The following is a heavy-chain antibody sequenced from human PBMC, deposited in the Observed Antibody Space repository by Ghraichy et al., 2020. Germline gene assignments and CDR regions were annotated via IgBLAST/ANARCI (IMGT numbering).Heavy chain of an antibody. V-gene: IGHV3-33*01. CDR3: ARNPGYSGQNDYGRYYYYGMDV. D-gene: IGHD5-12*01. Sequence: GGSLRLSCAASGFTFSSYGMHWVRQAPGKGLEWVAVIWYDGSNKYYADSVKGRFTISRDNSKNTLYLQMNSLRAEDTAVYYCARNPGYSGQNDYGRYYYYGMDVWGQGTTVTVSS. CDR2: IWYDGSNK. CDR1: GFTFSSYG. J-gene: IGHJ6*02.